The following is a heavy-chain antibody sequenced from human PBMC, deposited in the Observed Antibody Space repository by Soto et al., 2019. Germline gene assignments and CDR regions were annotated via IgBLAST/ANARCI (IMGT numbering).Heavy chain of an antibody. Sequence: PGGSLRLSCAASGFTFSSYGMHWVRQAPGKGLEWVAVISYDGSNKYYADSVKGRFTISRDNSKNTLYLQMNSLRAEDTAVYYCAKDMYYYDSSGYPIWGQGTLVTVS. D-gene: IGHD3-22*01. V-gene: IGHV3-30*18. J-gene: IGHJ4*02. CDR3: AKDMYYYDSSGYPI. CDR1: GFTFSSYG. CDR2: ISYDGSNK.